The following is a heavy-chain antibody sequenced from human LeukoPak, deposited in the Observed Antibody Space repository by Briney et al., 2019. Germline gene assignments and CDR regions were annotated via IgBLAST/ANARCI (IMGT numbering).Heavy chain of an antibody. CDR3: ARAFGEDEGGWFDP. J-gene: IGHJ5*02. D-gene: IGHD3-3*01. CDR1: GYTFTGYY. Sequence: GASVKVSCKASGYTFTGYYMHWVRQAPGQGLEWMGWINPNSGGTNYAQKFQGRVTMTRDTSISTAYMELSRLRSDDTAVYYCARAFGEDEGGWFDPWGQGTLVTVSS. CDR2: INPNSGGT. V-gene: IGHV1-2*02.